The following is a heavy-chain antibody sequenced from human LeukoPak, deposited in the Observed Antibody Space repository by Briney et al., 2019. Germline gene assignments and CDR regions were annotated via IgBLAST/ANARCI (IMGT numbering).Heavy chain of an antibody. CDR3: ARDGYSSSWPYYFDY. J-gene: IGHJ4*02. CDR1: GYTFTTDV. CDR2: ISGYNGHT. V-gene: IGHV1-18*01. Sequence: ASVKVSCKASGYTFTTDVICWVRQAPGQGLEWMGWISGYNGHTNYAQKVQGRVTMATDTSTSTAYMELRSLRSDDTAVYYCARDGYSSSWPYYFDYWGQGTLVTVSS. D-gene: IGHD6-13*01.